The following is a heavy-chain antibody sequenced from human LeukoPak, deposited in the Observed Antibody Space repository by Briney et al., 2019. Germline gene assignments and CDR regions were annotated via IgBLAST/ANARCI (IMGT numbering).Heavy chain of an antibody. V-gene: IGHV1-69*13. Sequence: SVKVSCKASGGTFSSYAISWVRQAPGQGLEWMGGIIPIFGTANYAQKFQGRVTITADESTSTAYMELSSLRSEDTAVYYCAREPTQPTEEWELRAFDIWGQGTMVTVSS. J-gene: IGHJ3*02. CDR2: IIPIFGTA. CDR3: AREPTQPTEEWELRAFDI. D-gene: IGHD1-26*01. CDR1: GGTFSSYA.